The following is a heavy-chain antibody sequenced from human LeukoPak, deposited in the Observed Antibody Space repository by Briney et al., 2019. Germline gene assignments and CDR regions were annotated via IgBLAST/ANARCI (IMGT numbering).Heavy chain of an antibody. CDR2: IYQRGTT. Sequence: SETLSLTCAVSGGSISSTYWWSGVRQPPGKGGGGVGEIYQRGTTNYSPSLKSRVTLSVDKSKTQFSLNLGSVTAADTAVYYCARVPEGYSSGWYDNWGQGTLVTVSS. J-gene: IGHJ5*02. V-gene: IGHV4-4*02. CDR3: ARVPEGYSSGWYDN. D-gene: IGHD6-19*01. CDR1: GGSISSTYW.